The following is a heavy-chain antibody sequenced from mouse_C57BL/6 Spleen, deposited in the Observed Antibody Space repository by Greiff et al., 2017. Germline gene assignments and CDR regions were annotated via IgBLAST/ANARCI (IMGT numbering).Heavy chain of an antibody. J-gene: IGHJ2*01. Sequence: QVQLQQPGAELVRPGSSVKLSCKASGYTFTSYWMDWVKQRPGQGLEWIGNIYPSDSETHYNQKFKDKATLTVDKSSSTAYMQLSSLTSEDSAVYYCARPFYGYDGGYFDYWGQGTTLTVSS. CDR2: IYPSDSET. D-gene: IGHD2-2*01. V-gene: IGHV1-61*01. CDR3: ARPFYGYDGGYFDY. CDR1: GYTFTSYW.